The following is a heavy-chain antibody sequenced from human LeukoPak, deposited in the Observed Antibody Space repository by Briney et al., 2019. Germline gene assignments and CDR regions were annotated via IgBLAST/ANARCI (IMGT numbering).Heavy chain of an antibody. Sequence: GESLKISCKGSGYSFTSYWIGWVRQMPGKGLEWMGIIYPGDSDTRYSPSFQGQVTISADKSISTAYLQWSSLKASDTAMYYCARQSLYSGYVSYYYYMDVWGKGTTVTVSS. CDR1: GYSFTSYW. D-gene: IGHD5-12*01. CDR2: IYPGDSDT. CDR3: ARQSLYSGYVSYYYYMDV. J-gene: IGHJ6*03. V-gene: IGHV5-51*01.